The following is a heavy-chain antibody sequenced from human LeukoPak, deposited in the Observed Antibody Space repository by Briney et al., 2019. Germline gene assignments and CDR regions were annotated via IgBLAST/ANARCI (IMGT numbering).Heavy chain of an antibody. Sequence: GASVKVSCKVSGYTLTELSMHWVRQAPGKGLEWMGGFDPEDGETIYAQKFQGRVTMTEDTSTDTAYMELSSLRSEDTAVYYCAGVYYYYYGMDVWGQGTTVTVSS. D-gene: IGHD3-10*01. V-gene: IGHV1-24*01. CDR3: AGVYYYYYGMDV. CDR2: FDPEDGET. CDR1: GYTLTELS. J-gene: IGHJ6*02.